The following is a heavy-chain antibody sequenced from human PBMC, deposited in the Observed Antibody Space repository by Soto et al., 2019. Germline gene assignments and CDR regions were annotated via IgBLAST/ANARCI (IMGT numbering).Heavy chain of an antibody. J-gene: IGHJ2*01. D-gene: IGHD3-22*01. CDR1: GGTFSSYA. CDR2: IIPIFGTA. Sequence: QVQLVQSGAEVKKPGSSVKVSCKASGGTFSSYAISWVRQAPGQGLEWMGGIIPIFGTANYAQKFQGRVTITADKSTSTAYMELSSLRSEDTAVYYCAREGEYYDSSGSYWYFDLWGRGTLVTVSS. CDR3: AREGEYYDSSGSYWYFDL. V-gene: IGHV1-69*06.